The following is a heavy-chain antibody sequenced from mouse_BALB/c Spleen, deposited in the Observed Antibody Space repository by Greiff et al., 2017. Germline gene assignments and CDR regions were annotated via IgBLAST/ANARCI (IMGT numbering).Heavy chain of an antibody. CDR3: ARDHGNYSYYFDY. D-gene: IGHD2-1*01. V-gene: IGHV2-9*02. J-gene: IGHJ2*01. CDR1: GFSLTSYG. Sequence: VQVVESGPGLVAPSQSLSITCTVSGFSLTSYGVHWVRQPPGKGLEWLGVIWAGGSTNYNSALMSRLSISKDNSKSQVFLKMNSLQTDDTAMYYCARDHGNYSYYFDYWGQGTTLTVSS. CDR2: IWAGGST.